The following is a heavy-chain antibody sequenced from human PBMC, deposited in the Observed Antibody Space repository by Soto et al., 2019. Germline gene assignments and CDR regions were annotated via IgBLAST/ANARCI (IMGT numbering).Heavy chain of an antibody. CDR2: INSDGSST. CDR1: GFTFSSYW. Sequence: EVQLVESGGGLVLPGGSLRLSCAASGFTFSSYWMHWVRQAPGKGLVWVSRINSDGSSTSYADSVKGRFTISRDNAKNTLYLQMNSLRAEDTAVYYCARERDYYDSSGLFQHWGQGTLVTVSS. J-gene: IGHJ1*01. CDR3: ARERDYYDSSGLFQH. D-gene: IGHD3-22*01. V-gene: IGHV3-74*01.